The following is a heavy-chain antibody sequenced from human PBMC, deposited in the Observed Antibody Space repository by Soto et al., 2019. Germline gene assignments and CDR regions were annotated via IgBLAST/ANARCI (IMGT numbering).Heavy chain of an antibody. CDR3: AAQTIAAALEFDY. J-gene: IGHJ4*02. CDR1: GFTFTSSA. V-gene: IGHV1-58*02. D-gene: IGHD6-13*01. Sequence: SVKVSCNASGFTFTSSAMQLVRQARGQRLEWIGWIVVGSGNTNYAQKFQERVTITRDMSTSTAYMELSSLRSEDTAVYYCAAQTIAAALEFDYWGQGTLVTVSS. CDR2: IVVGSGNT.